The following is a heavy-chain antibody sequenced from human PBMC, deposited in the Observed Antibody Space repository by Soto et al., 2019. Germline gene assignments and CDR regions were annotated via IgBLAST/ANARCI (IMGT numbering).Heavy chain of an antibody. Sequence: SGPTLVNPTQTLTLTCTFSGFSLSTSGMCVSWIRQPPGKALEWLALIDWDDDKYYSTSLKTRLTISKDTSKNQVALTMTNMDPVDTPTYYCARTFSGYYNNWFDRWGQGILVTAFS. CDR3: ARTFSGYYNNWFDR. V-gene: IGHV2-70*01. CDR1: GFSLSTSGMC. CDR2: IDWDDDK. J-gene: IGHJ5*02. D-gene: IGHD3-22*01.